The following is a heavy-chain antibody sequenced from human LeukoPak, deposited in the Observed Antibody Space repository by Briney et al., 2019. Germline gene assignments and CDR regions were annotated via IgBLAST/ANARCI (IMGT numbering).Heavy chain of an antibody. D-gene: IGHD3-22*01. CDR2: IWYDGSNK. CDR1: GFTFSSYG. V-gene: IGHV3-33*01. Sequence: PGGSPRLSCAASGFTFSSYGMHWVRQAPGKGLEWVAVIWYDGSNKYYADSVKGRFTISRDNSKNTLYLQMNSLRAEDTAVYYCAREGYYYDSSGPYYYGMDVWGQGTTVTVSS. J-gene: IGHJ6*02. CDR3: AREGYYYDSSGPYYYGMDV.